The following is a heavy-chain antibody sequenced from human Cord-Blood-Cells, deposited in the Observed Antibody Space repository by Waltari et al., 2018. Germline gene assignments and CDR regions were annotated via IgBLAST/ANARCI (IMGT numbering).Heavy chain of an antibody. J-gene: IGHJ5*02. CDR1: GYTCTGYY. D-gene: IGHD6-13*01. V-gene: IGHV1-2*02. CDR2: IKTSSGGT. Sequence: QVQLVQSGAEVKKPGASVKVSCKASGYTCTGYYMPWVRRAPGQGLEWMGWIKTSSGGTNETQKFQGRVTMTSDKSISTAYMELSRLRSDDTAVYYCARDLYSSSWYNWFDPWGQGTLVTVSS. CDR3: ARDLYSSSWYNWFDP.